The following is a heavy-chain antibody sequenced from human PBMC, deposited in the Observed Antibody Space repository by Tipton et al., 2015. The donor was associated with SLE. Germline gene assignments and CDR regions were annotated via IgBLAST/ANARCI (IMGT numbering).Heavy chain of an antibody. CDR1: GGSISSYY. D-gene: IGHD3-3*01. CDR2: IYSNGST. J-gene: IGHJ6*03. CDR3: GRVQGDFWSDDALYYMDV. Sequence: TLSLTCTVSGGSISSYYWSWIRQPPGKGLEWFGHIYSNGSTNYNPSLKSRVTMSVDTSKNQFSLKLSSVSAADTAVYYCGRVQGDFWSDDALYYMDVWGQGTTVTVSS. V-gene: IGHV4-59*01.